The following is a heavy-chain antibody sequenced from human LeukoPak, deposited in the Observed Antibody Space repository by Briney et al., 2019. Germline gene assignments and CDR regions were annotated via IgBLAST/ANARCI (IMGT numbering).Heavy chain of an antibody. CDR1: GFTFSTYG. Sequence: GGSLRLSCAASGFTFSTYGLHWVRQAPGKGLEGVAVISFDDFNIYYADSVKGRFTISRDNAMDTLYLQMDSLTPEDTAVYYCARDGRRPRIAVSGSDYWGQGTLVTVSS. J-gene: IGHJ4*02. CDR2: ISFDDFNI. V-gene: IGHV3-30*03. CDR3: ARDGRRPRIAVSGSDY. D-gene: IGHD6-19*01.